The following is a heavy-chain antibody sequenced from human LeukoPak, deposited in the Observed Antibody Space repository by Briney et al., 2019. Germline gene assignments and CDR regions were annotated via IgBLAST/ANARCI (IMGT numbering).Heavy chain of an antibody. CDR1: GFTVSSNY. CDR3: ARDTKTGMYYYGMDV. Sequence: GGSLRLSCAASGFTVSSNYMSWVRQAPGKGLEWVSVIYSGGSTYYADSVKGRFTISRDNSKNTLYLQMNSLRAEDTAVYYCARDTKTGMYYYGMDVWGQGTTVTVSS. CDR2: IYSGGST. D-gene: IGHD1-1*01. V-gene: IGHV3-53*01. J-gene: IGHJ6*02.